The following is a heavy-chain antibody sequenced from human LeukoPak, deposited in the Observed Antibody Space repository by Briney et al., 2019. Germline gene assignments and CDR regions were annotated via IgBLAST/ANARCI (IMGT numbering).Heavy chain of an antibody. J-gene: IGHJ6*03. CDR2: ISAYNGNT. CDR1: GYTFTSYG. CDR3: ARDPKVVGYCSSTSCPTYYYYYYMDV. D-gene: IGHD2-2*01. Sequence: ASVKVSCKASGYTFTSYGISWVRQAPGQGLERMGWISAYNGNTNYAQKLQGRVTMTTDTSTSTAYMELRSLRSDDTAVYYCARDPKVVGYCSSTSCPTYYYYYYMDVWGKGTTVTISS. V-gene: IGHV1-18*01.